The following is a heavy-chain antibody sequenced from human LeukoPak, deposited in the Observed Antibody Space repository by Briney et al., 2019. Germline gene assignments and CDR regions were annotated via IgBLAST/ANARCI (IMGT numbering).Heavy chain of an antibody. Sequence: SETLSLTCTVYGGSFSSYYWSWIRQPPGKGLEWIGEINHSGSTNYNPSLKSRVTISVDTSRDQFSLKLSSVTAADTAVYYCARGRGGSTSYYYFDYWGQGTLVTVSS. CDR2: INHSGST. CDR3: ARGRGGSTSYYYFDY. J-gene: IGHJ4*02. D-gene: IGHD2-2*01. V-gene: IGHV4-34*01. CDR1: GGSFSSYY.